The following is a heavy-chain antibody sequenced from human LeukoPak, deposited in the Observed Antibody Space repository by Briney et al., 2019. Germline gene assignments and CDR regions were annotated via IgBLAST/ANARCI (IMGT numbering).Heavy chain of an antibody. J-gene: IGHJ4*02. V-gene: IGHV3-21*01. CDR3: ARASMAYYFDY. Sequence: GGSLRLSCAASGFTFSSYSMNWVRQAPGRGLEWVSSISSSSSYIYYADSVKGRFTISRDNAKNSLYLQMNSLRAEDTAVYYCARASMAYYFDYWGQGTLVTVSS. CDR1: GFTFSSYS. D-gene: IGHD2/OR15-2a*01. CDR2: ISSSSSYI.